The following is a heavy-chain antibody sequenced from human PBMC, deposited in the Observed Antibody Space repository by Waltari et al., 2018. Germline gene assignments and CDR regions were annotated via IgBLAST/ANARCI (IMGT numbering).Heavy chain of an antibody. CDR2: IYYSGST. CDR3: ARGGAIAARHFDY. D-gene: IGHD6-6*01. V-gene: IGHV4-31*03. J-gene: IGHJ4*02. Sequence: QVQLQESGPGLVKPSQTLSLTCTVSGGPITSGGYYWSWIRQHPGKGLEWIGYIYYSGSTYYNPSLKSRVTISVDTSKNQFSLKLSSVTAADTAVYYCARGGAIAARHFDYWGQGTLVTVSS. CDR1: GGPITSGGYY.